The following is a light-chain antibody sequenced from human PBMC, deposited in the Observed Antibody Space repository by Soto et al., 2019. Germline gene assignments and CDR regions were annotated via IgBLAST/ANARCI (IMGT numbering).Light chain of an antibody. J-gene: IGLJ1*01. V-gene: IGLV1-47*01. CDR2: NNN. CDR3: APWDDSLSVFYV. Sequence: QSVLTQPPSASGTPGQRVTISCSGSSSNIGSNYVYWYQQLPGTAPKLLIHNNNQRPSGVPDRFSGSKSGTSASLAISGLRSDDEADYYCAPWDDSLSVFYVFGTGTKVTV. CDR1: SSNIGSNY.